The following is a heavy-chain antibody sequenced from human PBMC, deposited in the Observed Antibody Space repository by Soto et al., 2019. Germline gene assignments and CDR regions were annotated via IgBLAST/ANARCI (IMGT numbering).Heavy chain of an antibody. CDR3: ASRWGEGRVDY. CDR1: GGSISSSNW. Sequence: QVQLQESGPGLVKPSGTLSLTCAVSGGSISSSNWWSWVRQPPGKGLEWIGEIYHSGNTNYNPSRQSRVTMAVDKSRNQSPLTLSSVTAADTAVYYCASRWGEGRVDYWGQGTLVTVSS. D-gene: IGHD3-10*01. J-gene: IGHJ4*02. V-gene: IGHV4-4*02. CDR2: IYHSGNT.